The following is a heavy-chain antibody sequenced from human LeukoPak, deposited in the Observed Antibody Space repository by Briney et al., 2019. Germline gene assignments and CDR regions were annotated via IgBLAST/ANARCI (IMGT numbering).Heavy chain of an antibody. CDR2: ISSSSSTI. J-gene: IGHJ4*02. CDR3: AREPLYGSGSYSFDY. V-gene: IGHV3-48*02. CDR1: GFTFSSYS. Sequence: GGSLRLSCAASGFTFSSYSMNWVHQAPGKGLEWVSYISSSSSTIYYADSVKGRFTISRDNAKNSLYLQMNSLRDEDTAVYYCAREPLYGSGSYSFDYWGQGTLVTVSS. D-gene: IGHD3-10*01.